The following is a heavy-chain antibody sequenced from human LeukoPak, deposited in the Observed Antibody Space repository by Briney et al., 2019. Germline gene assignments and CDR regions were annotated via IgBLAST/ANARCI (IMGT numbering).Heavy chain of an antibody. D-gene: IGHD1-26*01. J-gene: IGHJ4*02. CDR2: INHSGST. V-gene: IGHV4-34*01. CDR1: GGSFSGYY. CDR3: ARGQELLY. Sequence: PSETLSLTCAVYGGSFSGYYWSWIRQPPGKGLEWIGEINHSGSTNYNPSLKSRVTMSVDTSKNQFSLKLSSVTAADTAVYYCARGQELLYWGQGTLVTVSS.